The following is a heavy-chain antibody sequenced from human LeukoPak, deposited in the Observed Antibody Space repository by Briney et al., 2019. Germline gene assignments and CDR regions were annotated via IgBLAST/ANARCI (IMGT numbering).Heavy chain of an antibody. CDR2: ISYDGSNK. D-gene: IGHD6-13*01. CDR1: GFTFSSYA. Sequence: PGGSLRLSCAASGFTFSSYAMHWVRQAPGKGLEWVAVISYDGSNKYYADSVKGRFTISRDNSKNTLYLQMNSLRAEDTAVYYCARGGYSSSWYSWFDPWGQGTLVTVSS. CDR3: ARGGYSSSWYSWFDP. J-gene: IGHJ5*02. V-gene: IGHV3-30-3*01.